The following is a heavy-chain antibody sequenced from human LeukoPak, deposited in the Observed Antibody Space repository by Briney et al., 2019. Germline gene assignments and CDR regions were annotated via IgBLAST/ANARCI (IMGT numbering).Heavy chain of an antibody. D-gene: IGHD6-6*01. CDR1: GGSFSGYY. J-gene: IGHJ4*02. V-gene: IGHV4-34*01. CDR3: ASPGSSSAFDY. CDR2: INHSGST. Sequence: SETLSLTCAVYGGSFSGYYWSWIRQPPGKGLEWIGEINHSGSTNYNPSLKSRVTIPVDTSKNQFSLKLSSVTAADTAVYYCASPGSSSAFDYWGQGTLVTVSS.